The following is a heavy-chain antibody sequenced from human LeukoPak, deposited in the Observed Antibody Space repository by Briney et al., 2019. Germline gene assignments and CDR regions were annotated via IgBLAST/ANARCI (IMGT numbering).Heavy chain of an antibody. CDR1: GGTFSSYA. CDR3: ARVRGCSGGSCYSSGDYYDSSGYPDY. Sequence: ASVKVSCKASGGTFSSYAIIWVRQAPGQGLEWMGRIIPILGIANYAQKFQGRVTITADKSTSTAYMELSSLRPEDTAVYYCARVRGCSGGSCYSSGDYYDSSGYPDYWGQGTLVTVSS. J-gene: IGHJ4*02. V-gene: IGHV1-69*04. CDR2: IIPILGIA. D-gene: IGHD2-15*01.